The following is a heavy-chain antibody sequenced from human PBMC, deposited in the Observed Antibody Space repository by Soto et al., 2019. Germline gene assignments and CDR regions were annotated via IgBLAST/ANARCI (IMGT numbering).Heavy chain of an antibody. D-gene: IGHD7-27*01. CDR3: ARGKTGDWGRVSFDI. CDR1: GYTFTSYG. Sequence: ASLKVSCKASGYTFTSYGISWVRQAPGQGLEWMGWISAYNGNTNYAQKFQGWVTMTRDTSISTAYMELSRLRSDDTAVYYCARGKTGDWGRVSFDIWGQGTMVTVS. V-gene: IGHV1-18*01. J-gene: IGHJ3*02. CDR2: ISAYNGNT.